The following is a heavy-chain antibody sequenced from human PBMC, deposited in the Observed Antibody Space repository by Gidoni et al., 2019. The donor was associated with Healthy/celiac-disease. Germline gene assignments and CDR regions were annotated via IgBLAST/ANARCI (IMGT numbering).Heavy chain of an antibody. Sequence: EVQLVESGGGLVQPGGSLRLSCAASGFTVSSNYMSWVRQAPGKGLEWVSVIYSGGSTYYADSVKGRFTISRDNSKNTLYLQMNSLRAEDTAVYYCARESIAARMSYYGMDVWGQGTTVTVSS. CDR3: ARESIAARMSYYGMDV. J-gene: IGHJ6*02. D-gene: IGHD6-6*01. CDR2: IYSGGST. CDR1: GFTVSSNY. V-gene: IGHV3-66*01.